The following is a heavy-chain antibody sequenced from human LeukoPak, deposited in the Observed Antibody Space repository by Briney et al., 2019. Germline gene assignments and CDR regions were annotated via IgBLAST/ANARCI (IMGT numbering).Heavy chain of an antibody. CDR1: GDSISNTTCY. CDR2: INYSGNT. CDR3: AREGLGRPFDF. V-gene: IGHV4-39*07. D-gene: IGHD6-19*01. J-gene: IGHJ4*02. Sequence: SETLSLTCIVSGDSISNTTCYWGWVRQPPGKGLEWIGSINYSGNTYYNVSLKSRVTISVDTSKSQFSLKMTSMTAADTALYYCAREGLGRPFDFWGQGTLVTVAS.